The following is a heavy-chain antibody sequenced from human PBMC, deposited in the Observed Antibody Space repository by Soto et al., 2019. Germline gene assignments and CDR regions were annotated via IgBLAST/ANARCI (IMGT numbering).Heavy chain of an antibody. CDR1: GGSISSYF. D-gene: IGHD2-2*01. Sequence: VQLQESGPGLVKPSETLSLTCSVSGGSISSYFRNWLRQPPGKGLEWIGYIYDDGTTDYNPSLKSRVTILLDMSKNQFSLKLSSVTAADTAVYYCVSSRSAIYGDALDVRGQGTMVTVSS. J-gene: IGHJ3*01. CDR3: VSSRSAIYGDALDV. CDR2: IYDDGTT. V-gene: IGHV4-59*03.